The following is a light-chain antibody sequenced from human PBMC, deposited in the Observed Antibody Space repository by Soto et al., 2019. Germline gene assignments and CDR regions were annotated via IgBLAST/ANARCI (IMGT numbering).Light chain of an antibody. CDR3: QVWDSSSDHWV. Sequence: SYELTQPPSVSVAPGQTARITCGGNNIGSKSVHWYQQKPGQAPVLVVYDDSDRPSGMPERFSGSNSGNTATLTISRVEDGDEADYYCQVWDSSSDHWVFGGGTKLTVL. CDR2: DDS. CDR1: NIGSKS. J-gene: IGLJ3*02. V-gene: IGLV3-21*02.